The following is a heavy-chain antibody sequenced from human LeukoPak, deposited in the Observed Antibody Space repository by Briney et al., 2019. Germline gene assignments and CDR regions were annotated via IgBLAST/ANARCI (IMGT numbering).Heavy chain of an antibody. CDR2: INPNSGGT. Sequence: ASVKVSCKASGGTFSSYAISWVRQAPGQGLEWMGWINPNSGGTNYAQKFQGRVTMTRDTSISTAYMELSRLRSDDTAVYYCARERGAYYYDSSGYPYWGQGTLVTVSS. CDR3: ARERGAYYYDSSGYPY. D-gene: IGHD3-22*01. V-gene: IGHV1-2*02. CDR1: GGTFSSYA. J-gene: IGHJ4*02.